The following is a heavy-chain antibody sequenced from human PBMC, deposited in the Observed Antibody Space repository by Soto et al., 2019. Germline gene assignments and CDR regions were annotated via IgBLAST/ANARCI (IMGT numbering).Heavy chain of an antibody. J-gene: IGHJ4*02. D-gene: IGHD3-22*01. V-gene: IGHV3-21*01. Sequence: PGGSLRLSCAASGFTFSSYSMNWVRQAPGKGLEWVSSISSSSSSYIYYADSVKGRFTISRDNAKNSLYLQMNSLRAEDAAVYYCARGHYDSSGYYSPGPDYWGQGTLVTVSS. CDR3: ARGHYDSSGYYSPGPDY. CDR1: GFTFSSYS. CDR2: ISSSSSSYI.